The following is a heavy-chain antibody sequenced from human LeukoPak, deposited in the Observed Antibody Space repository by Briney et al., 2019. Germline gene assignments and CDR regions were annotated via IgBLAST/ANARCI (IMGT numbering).Heavy chain of an antibody. Sequence: GGSLRLSCAASGFTFSSYAMTWVRQAPGKGLEWVSAISGSGGSTYYADSVKGQFTISRDNSKNTLYLQMNSLRAEDTAVYYCAKDLRRNSGWPATRSYYYYMDVWGKGTTVTVSS. J-gene: IGHJ6*03. D-gene: IGHD6-19*01. CDR2: ISGSGGST. CDR3: AKDLRRNSGWPATRSYYYYMDV. CDR1: GFTFSSYA. V-gene: IGHV3-23*01.